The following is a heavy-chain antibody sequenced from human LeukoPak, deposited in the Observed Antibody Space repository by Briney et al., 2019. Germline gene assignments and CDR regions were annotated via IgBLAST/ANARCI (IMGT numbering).Heavy chain of an antibody. CDR1: GYSFTSYW. Sequence: GESLKISCKGSGYSFTSYWIGWVRQMPGKGLEWMGIIYPGDSDTRYSPSFQGQVTISADKSISTANLQWSSLKASDTAMYYCARRYSGYDSFTYGMDVWGQGTTVTVSS. V-gene: IGHV5-51*01. CDR2: IYPGDSDT. D-gene: IGHD5-12*01. J-gene: IGHJ6*02. CDR3: ARRYSGYDSFTYGMDV.